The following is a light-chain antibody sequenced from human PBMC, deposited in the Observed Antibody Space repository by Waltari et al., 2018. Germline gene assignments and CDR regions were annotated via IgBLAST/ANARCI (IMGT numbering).Light chain of an antibody. Sequence: DIQMTQSPSSLSASVGDRVTITCRASQDISNYLAWYQQNPGKVPKLLIYGTSTSQPGVPSRFSGSGSGTDYTLTISSLQPEDVATYYCQKYNSEPLTFGPGTRVDIK. V-gene: IGKV1-27*01. CDR3: QKYNSEPLT. CDR2: GTS. J-gene: IGKJ3*01. CDR1: QDISNY.